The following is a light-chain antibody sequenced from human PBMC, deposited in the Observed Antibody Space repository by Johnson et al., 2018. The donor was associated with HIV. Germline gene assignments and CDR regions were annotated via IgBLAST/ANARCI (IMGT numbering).Light chain of an antibody. CDR1: SCDIGNNY. CDR3: GTGDSSLRACF. CDR2: DNN. J-gene: IGLJ1*01. V-gene: IGLV1-51*01. Sequence: QSVLTQSPSVSAAPGQKVTVSCSGNSCDIGNNYVSCHQQFPGTAPKLLIYDNNKRPSGIPDRFSGSKSGTSATLGITGLQTGDEADYYCGTGDSSLRACFFGTGTKVTVL.